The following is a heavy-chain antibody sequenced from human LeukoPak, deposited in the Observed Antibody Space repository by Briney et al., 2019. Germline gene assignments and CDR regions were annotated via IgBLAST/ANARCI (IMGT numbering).Heavy chain of an antibody. D-gene: IGHD2-2*01. V-gene: IGHV3-23*01. Sequence: GGSLRLSCAASGFSFTSAAMTWVRQAPGKGLEWVSLTSSSGANAYYADSVKGRFTISRDNSKSTLYLQMNSLRDEDTAIYYCAKDMQGSYWGQGTLVTVSS. CDR3: AKDMQGSY. CDR2: TSSSGANA. CDR1: GFSFTSAA. J-gene: IGHJ4*02.